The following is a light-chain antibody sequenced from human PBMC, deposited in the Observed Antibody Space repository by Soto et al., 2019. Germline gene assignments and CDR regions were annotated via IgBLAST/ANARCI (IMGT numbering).Light chain of an antibody. Sequence: QSALTQPASVSGSPGQSITISCTGTSSDIGAYNYVSWYQHHPGTAPKVIIYEVNNRPSGVSYRFSGSKSGNTASLTISGLQAEEEADYYCSAYKTSRTYVFGSGTQLTVL. CDR2: EVN. CDR3: SAYKTSRTYV. CDR1: SSDIGAYNY. V-gene: IGLV2-14*01. J-gene: IGLJ7*01.